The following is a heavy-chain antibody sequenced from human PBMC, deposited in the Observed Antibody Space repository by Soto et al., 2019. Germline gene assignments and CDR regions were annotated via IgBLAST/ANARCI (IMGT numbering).Heavy chain of an antibody. Sequence: SETLSLTCTVSGGSISSYYWSWIRQPPGKGLEWIGYIYYSGSTNYNPSLKSRVTISVDTSKNQFSLKLSSVTAADTAVYYCARHAVIPKLRYGMDVWGQGTTVTVSS. CDR3: ARHAVIPKLRYGMDV. CDR2: IYYSGST. V-gene: IGHV4-59*01. J-gene: IGHJ6*02. CDR1: GGSISSYY. D-gene: IGHD3-16*02.